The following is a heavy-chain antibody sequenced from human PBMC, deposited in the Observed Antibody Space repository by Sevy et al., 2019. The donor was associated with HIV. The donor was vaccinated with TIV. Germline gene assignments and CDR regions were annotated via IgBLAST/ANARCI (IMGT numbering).Heavy chain of an antibody. CDR3: AKGRKAGSSATYFDS. CDR2: ITWNSGNI. V-gene: IGHV3-9*01. D-gene: IGHD6-19*01. J-gene: IGHJ4*02. Sequence: GGSLRLSCAVSGFIFEDFAMHWVRQVPGRGLEWVAHITWNSGNIDYAGSVMGRFTISRDNAKRSLYLEMNSLTGEDTAFYYCAKGRKAGSSATYFDSWGQGTMVTVSS. CDR1: GFIFEDFA.